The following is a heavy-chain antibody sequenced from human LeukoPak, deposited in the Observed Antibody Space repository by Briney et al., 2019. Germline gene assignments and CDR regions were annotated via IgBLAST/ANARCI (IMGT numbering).Heavy chain of an antibody. Sequence: PGRSLRLSCAASGFTFSNHGIHWVRQAPGKGLEWVALIWYDGTNKYYADSVKGRFTISRDNSKNTLYLQMNSLRAEDTAVYYCARDGSSSFLGGLDYWGQGTLVTVSS. D-gene: IGHD6-6*01. CDR2: IWYDGTNK. CDR1: GFTFSNHG. V-gene: IGHV3-33*01. J-gene: IGHJ4*02. CDR3: ARDGSSSFLGGLDY.